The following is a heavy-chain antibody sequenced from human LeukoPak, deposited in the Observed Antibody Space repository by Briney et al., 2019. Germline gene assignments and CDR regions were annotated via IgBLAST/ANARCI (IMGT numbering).Heavy chain of an antibody. CDR2: IKQDGSEK. D-gene: IGHD6-19*01. Sequence: PGGSLRLSCAASGFTFSSYWMSWVRQAPGKGLEWVANIKQDGSEKYYVDSVKGRFTISRDNAKNSLYLQMNSLRAEDTAVYYCARDGRIAVAGTDFDYWGQGTLVTVSS. V-gene: IGHV3-7*01. CDR3: ARDGRIAVAGTDFDY. CDR1: GFTFSSYW. J-gene: IGHJ4*02.